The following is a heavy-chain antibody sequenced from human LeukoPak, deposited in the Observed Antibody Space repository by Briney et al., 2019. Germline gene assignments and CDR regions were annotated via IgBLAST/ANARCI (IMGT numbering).Heavy chain of an antibody. Sequence: GGPLRLSCTASGFAFGSYAMYWGRPAPGKGMEWVSGIFGSGGSAHYADSVKGRFTISRDNSKNTVYLEMNSLGAEDSAVYYCAKTTVGYSSGRFPGWPADYWGQGTLVTVSS. D-gene: IGHD2-15*01. CDR2: IFGSGGSA. J-gene: IGHJ4*02. CDR1: GFAFGSYA. CDR3: AKTTVGYSSGRFPGWPADY. V-gene: IGHV3-23*01.